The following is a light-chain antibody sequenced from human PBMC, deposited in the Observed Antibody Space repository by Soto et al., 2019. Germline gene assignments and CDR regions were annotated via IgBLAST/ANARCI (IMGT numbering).Light chain of an antibody. CDR2: DVS. CDR3: SSYTSSSTLGGEV. J-gene: IGLJ3*02. CDR1: SSDVGGYNY. V-gene: IGLV2-14*01. Sequence: QSALTQPASVSGSPGQSITISCTGTSSDVGGYNYVSWYQQHPGKAPKLMIYDVSNRPSGVSNRFSGSKSGNTASLTISGLQAEDEADYYCSSYTSSSTLGGEVFGGGTQLTVL.